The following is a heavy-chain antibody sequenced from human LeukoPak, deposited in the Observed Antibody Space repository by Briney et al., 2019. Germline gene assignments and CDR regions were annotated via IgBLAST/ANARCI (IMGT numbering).Heavy chain of an antibody. J-gene: IGHJ5*02. Sequence: PGGSLRLSCAASGVIFSNYDMHWVRQAAGKGLEWVSGIGTAGDTYYPGSVKGRFTISRENAKNSLYLHMNSLSAGDTAMYYCASSPAYSSSWYAIDTLGQGTLVTVSS. D-gene: IGHD6-13*01. CDR1: GVIFSNYD. CDR3: ASSPAYSSSWYAIDT. CDR2: IGTAGDT. V-gene: IGHV3-13*01.